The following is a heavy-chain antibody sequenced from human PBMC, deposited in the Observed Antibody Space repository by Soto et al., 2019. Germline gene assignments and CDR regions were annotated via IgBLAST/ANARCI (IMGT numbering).Heavy chain of an antibody. CDR1: GYTFTGYY. CDR3: ARDSPEIAAVKWFDP. D-gene: IGHD6-13*01. J-gene: IGHJ5*02. V-gene: IGHV1-2*02. CDR2: INPNSGGT. Sequence: ASVKVSCKASGYTFTGYYMHWVRQAPGQGLEWMGWINPNSGGTNYAQKFQGRVTMTRDTSISTAYMELSRLRSDDTAVYYCARDSPEIAAVKWFDPWGQGNLVTVSS.